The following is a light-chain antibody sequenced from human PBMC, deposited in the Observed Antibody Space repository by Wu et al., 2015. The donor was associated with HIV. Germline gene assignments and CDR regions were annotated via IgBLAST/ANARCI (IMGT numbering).Light chain of an antibody. CDR1: QDISNH. CDR2: APS. J-gene: IGKJ4*01. CDR3: QQYNTYPVT. V-gene: IGKV1-16*02. Sequence: DIQMTQSPSSLSASVGDRVTITCRASQDISNHLAWFQQKPGKAPKPLIYAPSSFQSEVPLKFSGSGSGTDFTLTISSLQPEDSATYFCQQYNTYPVTFGGGTMVEIK.